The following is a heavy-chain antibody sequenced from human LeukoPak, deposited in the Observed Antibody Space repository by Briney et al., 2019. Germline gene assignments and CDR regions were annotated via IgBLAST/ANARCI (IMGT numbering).Heavy chain of an antibody. CDR1: GGSISGTLYY. V-gene: IGHV4-39*01. J-gene: IGHJ4*02. Sequence: SETLSLTCTVSGGSISGTLYYWGWIRQPPGKGLEWIGSIFYSGITYYNPSLQSRVTISVDASKSQFSLHLSSVTAADTALYYCARIIVVTSTDYFDSWGQGTLVTVAS. CDR3: ARIIVVTSTDYFDS. CDR2: IFYSGIT. D-gene: IGHD2/OR15-2a*01.